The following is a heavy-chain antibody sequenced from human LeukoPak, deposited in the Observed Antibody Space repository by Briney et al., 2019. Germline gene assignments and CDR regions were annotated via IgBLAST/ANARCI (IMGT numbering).Heavy chain of an antibody. Sequence: ASVKVSCEASGGTFSNYAINWVRQAPGQGLEWMGGIIPIFGKANYAQKFQGRVTITADESTRTAYMELSSLRSEDTAVYYCARGWLAETTVVTPYNYWGRGTLVSVSS. J-gene: IGHJ4*02. D-gene: IGHD4-23*01. CDR2: IIPIFGKA. CDR1: GGTFSNYA. CDR3: ARGWLAETTVVTPYNY. V-gene: IGHV1-69*13.